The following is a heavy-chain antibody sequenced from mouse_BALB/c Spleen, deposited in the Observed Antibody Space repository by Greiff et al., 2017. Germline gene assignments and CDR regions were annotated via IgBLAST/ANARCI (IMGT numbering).Heavy chain of an antibody. Sequence: SGPELVKPGALVKISCKASGYTFTSYDINWVKQRPGQGLEWIGWIYPGDGSTKYNEKFKGKATLTADKSSSTAYMQLSSLTSENSAVYFCARNRGGPHYFDYWGQGTTLTVSS. J-gene: IGHJ2*01. CDR2: IYPGDGST. V-gene: IGHV1S33*01. CDR1: GYTFTSYD. CDR3: ARNRGGPHYFDY. D-gene: IGHD2-14*01.